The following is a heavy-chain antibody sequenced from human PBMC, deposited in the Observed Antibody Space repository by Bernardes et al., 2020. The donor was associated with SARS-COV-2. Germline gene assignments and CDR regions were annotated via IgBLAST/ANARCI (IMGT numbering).Heavy chain of an antibody. V-gene: IGHV1-3*04. Sequence: ASVKVSCKASGYTFTWYGIHWVRQAPGQRLEWMGWINTGNGNTKYSQKFQGRVTISRDTSASTGYMEVSSLGSEDTAVYYCARDSCYGGTCYDDAFDIWGQGTMVTVSS. J-gene: IGHJ3*02. CDR2: INTGNGNT. CDR1: GYTFTWYG. D-gene: IGHD4-17*01. CDR3: ARDSCYGGTCYDDAFDI.